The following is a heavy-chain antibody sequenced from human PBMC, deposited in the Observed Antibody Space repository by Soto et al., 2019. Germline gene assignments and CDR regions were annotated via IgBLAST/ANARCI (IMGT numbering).Heavy chain of an antibody. CDR3: ARERDIVVVVAATPRYYYGMDV. V-gene: IGHV1-69*13. J-gene: IGHJ6*02. D-gene: IGHD2-15*01. Sequence: SVKVSCKASGGTFSSYAISWVRQAPGQGLEWMGGTIPIFGTANYAQKFQGRVTITADESTSTAYMELSSLRSEDTAVYYCARERDIVVVVAATPRYYYGMDVWGQGTTVTVSS. CDR1: GGTFSSYA. CDR2: TIPIFGTA.